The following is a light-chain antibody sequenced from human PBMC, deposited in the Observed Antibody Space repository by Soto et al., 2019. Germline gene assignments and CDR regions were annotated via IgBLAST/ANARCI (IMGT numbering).Light chain of an antibody. J-gene: IGKJ3*01. CDR3: LQHYAFPFT. Sequence: DIQMPQSPSCLSASVGGRVTITSRASQDIGTSLDWFQQKPGTAPKRLIYTISDLQSGVPSRFSGGGSGTEFTLTISSLQPEDSATYYCLQHYAFPFTFGPGTKVHV. V-gene: IGKV1-17*01. CDR1: QDIGTS. CDR2: TIS.